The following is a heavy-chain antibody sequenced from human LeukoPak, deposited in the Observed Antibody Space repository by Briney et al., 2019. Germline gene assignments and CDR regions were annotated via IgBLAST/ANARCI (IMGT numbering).Heavy chain of an antibody. CDR3: AKDIFGVVIIRGYNWFDP. J-gene: IGHJ5*02. CDR2: ISGSGGST. CDR1: GFTFSSYA. V-gene: IGHV3-23*01. Sequence: GGSLRLSCAASGFTFSSYAMSWVRQAPGKGLEWVSAISGSGGSTYYADSVKGRFTISRDNSKNTLYLQMNSLRAEDTAVYYCAKDIFGVVIIRGYNWFDPWGQGTLVTVSS. D-gene: IGHD3-3*01.